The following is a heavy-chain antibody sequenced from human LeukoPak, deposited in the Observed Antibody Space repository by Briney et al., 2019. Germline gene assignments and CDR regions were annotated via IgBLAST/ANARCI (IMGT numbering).Heavy chain of an antibody. D-gene: IGHD5-24*01. J-gene: IGHJ3*02. Sequence: GGSLRLSCAASGFTFSSYAMSWVRQAPGKGLEWVSAVSGSGGSTYYADSVKGRFTISRDNSKNTLYLQMNSLRAEDTAVYYCAKGDARGDGYNLDAFDIWGQGTMVTVSS. CDR3: AKGDARGDGYNLDAFDI. CDR1: GFTFSSYA. CDR2: VSGSGGST. V-gene: IGHV3-23*01.